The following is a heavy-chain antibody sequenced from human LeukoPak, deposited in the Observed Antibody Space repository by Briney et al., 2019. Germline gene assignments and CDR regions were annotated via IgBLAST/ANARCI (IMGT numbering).Heavy chain of an antibody. J-gene: IGHJ6*02. Sequence: SETLSLTCAVYGGSFSGYYWSWIRQPPGKGLEWIGEINHSGSTNYNPSLKSRVTISVDTSKNQFSLKLSSVTAADTAVYYCARSPGYYYYGMDVWGQGTTVTVSS. V-gene: IGHV4-34*01. CDR1: GGSFSGYY. CDR2: INHSGST. CDR3: ARSPGYYYYGMDV.